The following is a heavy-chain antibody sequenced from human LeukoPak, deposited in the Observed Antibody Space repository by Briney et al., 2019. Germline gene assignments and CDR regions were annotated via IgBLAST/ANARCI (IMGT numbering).Heavy chain of an antibody. CDR1: GGTFSSYA. CDR2: IIPIFGTA. Sequence: SVKVSCKASGGTFSSYAISWVRQAPGQGLEWMGGIIPIFGTANYAQKFQGRVTITADESTSTAYMELSSLRSEDTAVYYCAREQSAATRYYSLAYYFDCWGQGTLVTVSS. J-gene: IGHJ4*02. V-gene: IGHV1-69*01. D-gene: IGHD3-10*01. CDR3: AREQSAATRYYSLAYYFDC.